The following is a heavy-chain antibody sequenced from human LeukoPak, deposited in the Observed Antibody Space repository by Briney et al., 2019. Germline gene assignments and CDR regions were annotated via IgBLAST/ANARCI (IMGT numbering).Heavy chain of an antibody. D-gene: IGHD6-13*01. V-gene: IGHV3-72*01. CDR2: IRNKANGYTT. J-gene: IGHJ4*02. CDR3: GRDLAARRDY. Sequence: GGSLRLSCAASGFTFSDYYMDWVRQAPGKGLEWVGRIRNKANGYTTEYAASVKGRFTISRDDSKNSVYLQMNSLNTEDTAVYYCGRDLAARRDYWGQGTLVTVSS. CDR1: GFTFSDYY.